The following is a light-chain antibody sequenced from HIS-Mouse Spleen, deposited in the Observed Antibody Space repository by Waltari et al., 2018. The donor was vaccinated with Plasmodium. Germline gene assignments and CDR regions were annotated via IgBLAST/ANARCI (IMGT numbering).Light chain of an antibody. CDR2: EDS. CDR1: ALPKNY. J-gene: IGLJ3*02. CDR3: YSTDSSGNHRV. Sequence: SYELTQPPSVSVSPGQTARITCSGDALPKNYAYWYQQKSGQAPVLVIHEDSKRPSGIPARLSGSSSGTMATLTISGAQVEDEADYYCYSTDSSGNHRVFGGGTKLTVL. V-gene: IGLV3-10*01.